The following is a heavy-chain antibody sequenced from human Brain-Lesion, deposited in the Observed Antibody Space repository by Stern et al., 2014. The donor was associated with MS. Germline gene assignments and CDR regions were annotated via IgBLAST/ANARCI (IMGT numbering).Heavy chain of an antibody. CDR3: ARHQLGYGYAYLRY. CDR2: VYYSGNT. V-gene: IGHV4-39*01. D-gene: IGHD5-18*01. CDR1: GDSLSSSTFY. J-gene: IGHJ4*02. Sequence: QLVESGPGLVKPSDTLSLTCSVSGDSLSSSTFYWGWIRQPPGKGPEWIGSVYYSGNTYYHPFLKSLVTISVDTSNTPFSLRLPSVTAADTAVYYCARHQLGYGYAYLRYWGQGTLVTVSS.